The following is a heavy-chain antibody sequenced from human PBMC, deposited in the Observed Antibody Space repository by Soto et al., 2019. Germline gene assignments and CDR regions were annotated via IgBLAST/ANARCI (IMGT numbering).Heavy chain of an antibody. D-gene: IGHD3-22*01. Sequence: GSLRLSCAASGCTFRNYVMNWVRQAPGKGLEWVSYIGIGSSTKYYADSVKGRFTISRDNAKNSLYLQMNSLRAEDTAVYYCARDQLYYNDISGRPLNAFDVWGQGTMVTVSS. CDR1: GCTFRNYV. V-gene: IGHV3-48*01. J-gene: IGHJ3*01. CDR3: ARDQLYYNDISGRPLNAFDV. CDR2: IGIGSSTK.